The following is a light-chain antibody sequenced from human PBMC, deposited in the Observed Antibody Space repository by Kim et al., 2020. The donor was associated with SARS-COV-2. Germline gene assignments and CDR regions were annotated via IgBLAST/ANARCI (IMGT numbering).Light chain of an antibody. CDR1: QNVNSN. CDR3: QQYDNWPPAT. J-gene: IGKJ2*01. Sequence: EIVMTQSPATLPVSPGERATLSCRASQNVNSNLAWYQQKPGQPPRLLIYGASTRATGIPARFSGSGSGTEFTLTISSLQSEDFAVYYCQQYDNWPPATFGQGTKLEI. CDR2: GAS. V-gene: IGKV3-15*01.